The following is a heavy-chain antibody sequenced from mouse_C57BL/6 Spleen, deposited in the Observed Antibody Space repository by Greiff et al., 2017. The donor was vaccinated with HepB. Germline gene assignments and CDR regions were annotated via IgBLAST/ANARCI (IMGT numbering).Heavy chain of an antibody. Sequence: QVQLKQPGAELVKPGASVKLSCKASGYTFTSYWMQWVKQRPGQGLEWIGEIDPSDSYTNYNQKFKGKATLTVDTSSSTAYMQLSSLTSEDSAVYYCARSIYGSSYGYFDVWGTGTTVTVSS. CDR2: IDPSDSYT. CDR3: ARSIYGSSYGYFDV. V-gene: IGHV1-50*01. D-gene: IGHD1-1*01. J-gene: IGHJ1*03. CDR1: GYTFTSYW.